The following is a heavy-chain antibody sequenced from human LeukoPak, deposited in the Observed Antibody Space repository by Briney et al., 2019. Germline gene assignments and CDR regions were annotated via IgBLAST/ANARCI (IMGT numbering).Heavy chain of an antibody. CDR2: ISGSGGST. CDR3: AKDLPVGYYYGLFDY. D-gene: IGHD3-10*01. V-gene: IGHV3-23*01. J-gene: IGHJ4*02. Sequence: GGSLRLSCAASGFTFSSYAMSWVRQAPGKGLEWVSAISGSGGSTYYADSVKGRFTISRDNSKDTLYLQMNSLRAEDTAVYYCAKDLPVGYYYGLFDYWGQGTLVTVSS. CDR1: GFTFSSYA.